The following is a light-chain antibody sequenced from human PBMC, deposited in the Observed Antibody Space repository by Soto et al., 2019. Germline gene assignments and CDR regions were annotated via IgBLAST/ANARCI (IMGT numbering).Light chain of an antibody. CDR2: GNN. V-gene: IGLV1-40*01. Sequence: QSVLTQPPSVSGAPGQRVTISCTGNNSNIGGGYDVHWYQQLPGTAPKLLIYGNNNRPSGVPDRFSGSKSYASASLAITGLQSEDEAHYYCHSYDMRLSGSVFGGGTKLTVL. CDR3: HSYDMRLSGSV. J-gene: IGLJ2*01. CDR1: NSNIGGGYD.